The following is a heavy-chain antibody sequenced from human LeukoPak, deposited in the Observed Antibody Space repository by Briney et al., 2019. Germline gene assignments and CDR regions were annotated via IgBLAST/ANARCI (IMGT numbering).Heavy chain of an antibody. J-gene: IGHJ4*02. CDR3: ARDGYDSSGYSFQFDY. V-gene: IGHV3-66*01. D-gene: IGHD3-22*01. Sequence: GGSLRLSCAASEFSVGSNYMTWVRQAPGKGLEWVSLIYSGGSTYYADSVKGRFTISRDNSKNTLYLQMNSLRAEDTAVYYCARDGYDSSGYSFQFDYWGQGTLVTVSS. CDR1: EFSVGSNY. CDR2: IYSGGST.